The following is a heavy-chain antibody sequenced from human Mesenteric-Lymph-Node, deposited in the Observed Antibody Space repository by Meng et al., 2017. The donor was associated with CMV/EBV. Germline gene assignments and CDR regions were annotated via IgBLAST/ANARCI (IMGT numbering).Heavy chain of an antibody. D-gene: IGHD3-10*01. CDR1: GYTFTGYY. J-gene: IGHJ4*02. CDR2: ISAYSGYT. Sequence: ASVKVSCKASGYTFTGYYMHWVRQAPGQGLEWMGWISAYSGYTIYAQKVQGRVTLTTDTYTSTAYMEVRSLRSDDTAVYYCARGGRESDFDYWGQGTLVTVSS. CDR3: ARGGRESDFDY. V-gene: IGHV1-18*04.